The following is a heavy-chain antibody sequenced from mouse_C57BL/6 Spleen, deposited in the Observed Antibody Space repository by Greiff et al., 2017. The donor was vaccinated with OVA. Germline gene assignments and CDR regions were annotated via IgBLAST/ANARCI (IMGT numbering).Heavy chain of an antibody. CDR2: ISYDGST. D-gene: IGHD1-1*01. Sequence: EVQLQESGPGLVKPSQSLSLTCSVTGYSITSGYYWNWIRQLPGNKLEWMGYISYDGSTNYHPSLKNRISITRDTSKNQFFLKLNSVTTEDTATYYCARETYYGSSYWYFDVWGTGTTVTVSS. CDR1: GYSITSGYY. V-gene: IGHV3-6*01. CDR3: ARETYYGSSYWYFDV. J-gene: IGHJ1*03.